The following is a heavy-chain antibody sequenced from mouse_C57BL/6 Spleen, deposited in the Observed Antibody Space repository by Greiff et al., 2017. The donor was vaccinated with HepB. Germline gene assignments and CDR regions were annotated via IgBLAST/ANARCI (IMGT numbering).Heavy chain of an antibody. V-gene: IGHV1-4*01. CDR1: GYTFTSYT. J-gene: IGHJ4*01. Sequence: VQLQQSGAELARPGASVKMSCKASGYTFTSYTMHWVKQRPGQGLEWIGYINPSSGYTKYNQKFKDKATLTADKSSSTAYMQLSSLTSEDSAVYYCAKLRDEAMDYWGQGTSVTVSS. D-gene: IGHD3-2*02. CDR2: INPSSGYT. CDR3: AKLRDEAMDY.